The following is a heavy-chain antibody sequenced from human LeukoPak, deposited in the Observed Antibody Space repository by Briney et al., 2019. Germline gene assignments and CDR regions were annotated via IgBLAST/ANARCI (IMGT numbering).Heavy chain of an antibody. CDR3: AKVRRGYSYGYVDY. V-gene: IGHV3-9*01. J-gene: IGHJ4*02. Sequence: GGLVQPGRSLRLSCAASGFTFDDYAMHWVRQAPGKGLEWVSGISWNSGSIGYADSVKGRFTISRDNAKNSLYLQMNSLRAEDTALYYCAKVRRGYSYGYVDYWGQGTLVTVSS. CDR1: GFTFDDYA. CDR2: ISWNSGSI. D-gene: IGHD5-18*01.